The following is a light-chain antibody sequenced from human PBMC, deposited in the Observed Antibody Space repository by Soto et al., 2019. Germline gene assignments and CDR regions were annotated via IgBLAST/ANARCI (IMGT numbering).Light chain of an antibody. J-gene: IGKJ5*01. V-gene: IGKV3-20*01. CDR3: QQYVSPPIT. CDR2: GAS. CDR1: QSVSSN. Sequence: EILMTQSPVTLSVSPGERATLSCRASQSVSSNLAWYQQKPGQAPSLLIYGASSRATGIPDRFSGSGSGTDFTLTISRLEPEDFAVYYCQQYVSPPITFGQGTRLEIK.